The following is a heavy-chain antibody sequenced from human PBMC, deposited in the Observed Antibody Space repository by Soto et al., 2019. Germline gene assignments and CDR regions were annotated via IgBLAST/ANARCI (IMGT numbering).Heavy chain of an antibody. D-gene: IGHD4-4*01. CDR1: GDSIRSINNY. CDR2: IYYDGST. J-gene: IGHJ5*01. V-gene: IGHV4-39*01. Sequence: NPSETLSLTCTVSGDSIRSINNYWGWIRQPPGKGLEWIGNIYYDGSTFYNPSLKSRVAMSIDTSKNQFSLNLTSVTATDTAVYYCATVVIPGTRHTEFDSRGQGVSVTVSS. CDR3: ATVVIPGTRHTEFDS.